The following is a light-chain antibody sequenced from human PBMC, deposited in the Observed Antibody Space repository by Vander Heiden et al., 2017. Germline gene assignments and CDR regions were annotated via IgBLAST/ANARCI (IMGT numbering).Light chain of an antibody. CDR1: SPNIGHNY. CDR3: GSWDSSLRGV. J-gene: IGLJ3*02. Sequence: QSVLTQPPPVAAAPGQKVTIPCAGSSPNIGHNYRTWYQQLPGTAPKPLIYDSDKRPSGIPDRFSGSKSGTSATLGITGLQTGDEADYYCGSWDSSLRGVFGGGTKLTVL. V-gene: IGLV1-51*01. CDR2: DSD.